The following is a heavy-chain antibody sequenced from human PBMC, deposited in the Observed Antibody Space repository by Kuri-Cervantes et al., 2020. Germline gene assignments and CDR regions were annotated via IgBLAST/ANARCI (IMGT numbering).Heavy chain of an antibody. CDR1: GGSISSSSYY. D-gene: IGHD3-10*01. V-gene: IGHV4-39*07. CDR3: AREKMVRGVISRVWFDP. J-gene: IGHJ5*02. CDR2: IYYSGST. Sequence: SETLSLTCAVSGGSISSSSYYWGWIRQPPGKGLEWIGSIYYSGSTYYNPSLKSRVTISVDTSKNQFSLKLSSVTAADTAVYYRAREKMVRGVISRVWFDPWGQGTLVTVSS.